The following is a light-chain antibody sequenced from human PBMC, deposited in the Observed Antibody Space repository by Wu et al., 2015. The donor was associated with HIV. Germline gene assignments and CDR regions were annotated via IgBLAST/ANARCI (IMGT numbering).Light chain of an antibody. CDR2: AAS. CDR3: QQYYSYPIT. Sequence: AIRMTQSPSSLSASTGDRVTITCRASQGISSYLAWYQQKPGKAPKLLIHAASTLQSGVPSRFSGSGSGTDFTLTISCLQSEDFATYYCQQYYSYPITFGQGTRLEIK. CDR1: QGISSY. V-gene: IGKV1-8*01. J-gene: IGKJ5*01.